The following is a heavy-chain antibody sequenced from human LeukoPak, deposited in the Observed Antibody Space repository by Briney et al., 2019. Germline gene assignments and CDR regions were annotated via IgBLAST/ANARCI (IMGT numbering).Heavy chain of an antibody. J-gene: IGHJ4*02. Sequence: SETLSLTCAVYGGSFSGYYWSWIRQPPGKGLEWIGEINHSGSINYNPSLKSRVTISVDTSKNQFSLKLSSVTAADTAVYYCARDGCSSTSCYTGRGATDYWGQGTLVTVSS. CDR3: ARDGCSSTSCYTGRGATDY. V-gene: IGHV4-34*01. CDR1: GGSFSGYY. D-gene: IGHD2-2*02. CDR2: INHSGSI.